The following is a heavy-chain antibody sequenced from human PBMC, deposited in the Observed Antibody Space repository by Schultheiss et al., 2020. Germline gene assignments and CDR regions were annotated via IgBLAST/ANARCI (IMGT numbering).Heavy chain of an antibody. J-gene: IGHJ4*02. Sequence: GSLRLSCAASGFTFSNAWMNWVRQGPGKGLEWVGRIKSKTDGGTTDYAAPVKGRFTISRVDSKNTLYLQMNSLKTQDPVVYYCTTDGGHIVVVTEFDDWGQGTLVTGSA. CDR2: IKSKTDGGTT. D-gene: IGHD2-21*02. CDR3: TTDGGHIVVVTEFDD. CDR1: GFTFSNAW. V-gene: IGHV3-15*07.